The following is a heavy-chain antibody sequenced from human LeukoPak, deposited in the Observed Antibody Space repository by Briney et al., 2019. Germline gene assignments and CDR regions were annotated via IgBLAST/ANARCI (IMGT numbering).Heavy chain of an antibody. V-gene: IGHV3-33*01. CDR1: GFTFSRQA. CDR2: IWYGGSSK. CDR3: ARGRALEYLLSTYRGRFFFDY. Sequence: GGSLRLSCAASGFTFSRQAMHWVRQAPGKGLEWVAVIWYGGSSKYYVDSVKGRFTISRENSKNTLYLQMNSLTAEDTAVYYCARGRALEYLLSTYRGRFFFDYWGQGTLVTVSS. D-gene: IGHD3-3*01. J-gene: IGHJ4*02.